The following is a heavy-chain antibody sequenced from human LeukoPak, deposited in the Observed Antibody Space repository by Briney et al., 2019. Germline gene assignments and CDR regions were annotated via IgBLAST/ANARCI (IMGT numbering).Heavy chain of an antibody. V-gene: IGHV3-53*01. D-gene: IGHD7-27*01. CDR2: IYSGGST. CDR1: GFTVSSNY. CDR3: ARVGTPYYFDY. J-gene: IGHJ4*02. Sequence: GGSLRLSCAASGFTVSSNYMSWVRQAPGKGLEWVSVIYSGGSTYYADSVKGRFTISRDNSKNTLYLQMNSLRAEDTAVYYCARVGTPYYFDYWGQGTLVTVSS.